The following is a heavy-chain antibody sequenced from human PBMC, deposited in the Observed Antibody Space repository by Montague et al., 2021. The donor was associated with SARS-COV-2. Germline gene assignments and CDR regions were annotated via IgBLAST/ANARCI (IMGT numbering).Heavy chain of an antibody. Sequence: QSGAEVKKPGESLKISCKGFGYSFTSYWIGWVRQVPGKGLEWMVIIYPGDSDTRYSPSFQGQVTISADKSISTAYLQWSSLKASDTAMYYCARRLEYYDYVWGSYLIWGQGTMVTVSS. J-gene: IGHJ3*02. V-gene: IGHV5-51*03. D-gene: IGHD3-16*01. CDR3: ARRLEYYDYVWGSYLI. CDR2: IYPGDSDT. CDR1: GYSFTSYW.